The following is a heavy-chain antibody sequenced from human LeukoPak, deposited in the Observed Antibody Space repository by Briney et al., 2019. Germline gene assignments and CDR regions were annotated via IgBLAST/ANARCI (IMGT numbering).Heavy chain of an antibody. D-gene: IGHD1-26*01. J-gene: IGHJ4*02. V-gene: IGHV4-30-2*01. Sequence: PSETLSLTCTVSGGSISSGSYYWSWIRQPPGKGLEWIGYIYHSGSTYYNPSLKSRVTISVDRSKNQFSLKLSSVTAADTAVYYCARVGIVALFDYWGQGTLVTVSS. CDR3: ARVGIVALFDY. CDR1: GGSISSGSYY. CDR2: IYHSGST.